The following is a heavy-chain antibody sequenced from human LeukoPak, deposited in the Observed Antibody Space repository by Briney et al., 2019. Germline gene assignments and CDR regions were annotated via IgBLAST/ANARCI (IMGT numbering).Heavy chain of an antibody. D-gene: IGHD5-12*01. Sequence: GGSLRLSCAASGFFFGNFDMDWVRQAPGKGLQWVASIWYDGSEKSYADSVKGRLILSRDNSKNTVFLQMNSLRVGDAALYYCARRSGYSLDVWGEGTTVTVSS. J-gene: IGHJ6*04. CDR1: GFFFGNFD. CDR2: IWYDGSEK. V-gene: IGHV3-33*01. CDR3: ARRSGYSLDV.